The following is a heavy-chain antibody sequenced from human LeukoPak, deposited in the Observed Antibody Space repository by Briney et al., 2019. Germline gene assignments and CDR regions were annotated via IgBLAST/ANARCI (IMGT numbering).Heavy chain of an antibody. V-gene: IGHV3-30*03. J-gene: IGHJ4*02. Sequence: GGSLRLSCAASGFTFSSYGMHWVRQAPGKGLEWVAVISYDGSNKYYADSVKGRFTISRDNSKNTLYLQMNGLRAEDTAVYYCARDEATTVVTPGGYWGQGTLVTVSS. CDR1: GFTFSSYG. CDR3: ARDEATTVVTPGGY. D-gene: IGHD4-23*01. CDR2: ISYDGSNK.